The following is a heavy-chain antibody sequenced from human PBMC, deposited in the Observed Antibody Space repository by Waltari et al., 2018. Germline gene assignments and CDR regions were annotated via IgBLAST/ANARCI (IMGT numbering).Heavy chain of an antibody. V-gene: IGHV4-31*03. Sequence: QVQLQESGPGLVKPSQTLSLTCTVSGGSISSGGYYWSWIRQHPGKGLGWIGYIYYRGSTYYNPYLKSRVTISVDTAKNQFSLKLSSVTAADTAVYYCARKRGYCSGGSGLLNWFDPWGQGTLVTVSS. CDR3: ARKRGYCSGGSGLLNWFDP. D-gene: IGHD2-15*01. CDR2: IYYRGST. J-gene: IGHJ5*02. CDR1: GGSISSGGYY.